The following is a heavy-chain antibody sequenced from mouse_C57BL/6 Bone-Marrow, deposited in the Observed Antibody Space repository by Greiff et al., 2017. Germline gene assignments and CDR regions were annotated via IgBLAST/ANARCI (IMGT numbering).Heavy chain of an antibody. D-gene: IGHD1-1*01. CDR2: IYPGGGYT. V-gene: IGHV1-63*01. J-gene: IGHJ4*01. Sequence: VKLMESGAELVRPGTSVKMSCKASGYTFTNYWIGWAKQRPGHGLEWIGDIYPGGGYTNYNEKFKGKATLTADKSSSTAYIQFSSLTSEDSAIYYCARILLGYYAMDYWGQGTSVTVSS. CDR3: ARILLGYYAMDY. CDR1: GYTFTNYW.